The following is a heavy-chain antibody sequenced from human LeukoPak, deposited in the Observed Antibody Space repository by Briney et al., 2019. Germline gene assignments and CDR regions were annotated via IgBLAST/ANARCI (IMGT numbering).Heavy chain of an antibody. J-gene: IGHJ4*02. D-gene: IGHD1/OR15-1a*01. V-gene: IGHV1-18*04. Sequence: GESLKISCKGSGYSFTSYWIGWVRQAPGQGLEWMGWISAYNGNTNYAQKLQGRVTMTTDTSTSTAYMELRSLRSDDTAVYYCARDQPVAGTANYWGQGTLVTVSS. CDR2: ISAYNGNT. CDR3: ARDQPVAGTANY. CDR1: GYSFTSYW.